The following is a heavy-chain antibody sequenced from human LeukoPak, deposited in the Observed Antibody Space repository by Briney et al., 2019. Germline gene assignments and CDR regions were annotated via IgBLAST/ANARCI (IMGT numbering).Heavy chain of an antibody. D-gene: IGHD3-3*01. CDR2: IYTSGST. CDR1: GCSISSGSYY. CDR3: ARGHYDFWSGYLGAFDI. Sequence: PSQTLSLTCTVSGCSISSGSYYWSWIRQPAGKGLEWIGRIYTSGSTNYNPSLKSRVNISVDTSKNQFCLKLSSVTAADTAVYYCARGHYDFWSGYLGAFDICSQGTMVTVSS. J-gene: IGHJ3*02. V-gene: IGHV4-61*02.